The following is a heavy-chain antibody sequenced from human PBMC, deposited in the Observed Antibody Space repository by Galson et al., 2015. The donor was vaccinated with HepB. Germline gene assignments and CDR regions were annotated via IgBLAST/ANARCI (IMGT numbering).Heavy chain of an antibody. V-gene: IGHV3-48*02. Sequence: SLRLSRAVSGLNFSNYNMNWVRQAPGKGLEWVSYISSSSSAIFYADSVKGRFNISRGNAKNLLYLQMNSLSDEDTAVYYCARGTVVTSYDAFDIWGQGTRVIVSS. CDR1: GLNFSNYN. J-gene: IGHJ3*02. CDR2: ISSSSSAI. D-gene: IGHD4-23*01. CDR3: ARGTVVTSYDAFDI.